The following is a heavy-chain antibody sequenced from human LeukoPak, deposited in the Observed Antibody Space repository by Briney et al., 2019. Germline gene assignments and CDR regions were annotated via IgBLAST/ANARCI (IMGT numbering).Heavy chain of an antibody. CDR1: GFTFSSYS. CDR3: AKDYYGSGSYAPRAFDI. D-gene: IGHD3-10*01. CDR2: ISSSSSYI. Sequence: GGSLRLSCAASGFTFSSYSMNWVRQAPGKGLEWVSSISSSSSYIYYADSVKGRFTISRDNAKNSLYLQMNSLRAEDTAVYYCAKDYYGSGSYAPRAFDIWGQGTMVTVSS. V-gene: IGHV3-21*01. J-gene: IGHJ3*02.